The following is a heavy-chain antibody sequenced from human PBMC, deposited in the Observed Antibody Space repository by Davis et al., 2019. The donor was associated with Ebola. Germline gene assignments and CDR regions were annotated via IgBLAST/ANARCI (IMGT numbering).Heavy chain of an antibody. J-gene: IGHJ4*02. V-gene: IGHV4-39*07. CDR2: MYHIGTT. Sequence: PSETLSLTCTVSGGSISSSSYYWGWIRKPPGKGLEWIGSMYHIGTTYYNPSLKSRVTISVDTSKNQFSLKLSSVTAADTAVYYCARDHRWTTVDYWGQGTLVTVSS. CDR3: ARDHRWTTVDY. CDR1: GGSISSSSYY. D-gene: IGHD4-17*01.